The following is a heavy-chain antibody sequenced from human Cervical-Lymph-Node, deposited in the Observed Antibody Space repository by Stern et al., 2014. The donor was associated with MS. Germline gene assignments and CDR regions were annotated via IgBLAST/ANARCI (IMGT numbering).Heavy chain of an antibody. D-gene: IGHD3-10*01. CDR3: VRSGAGNWFDP. CDR1: GFTFGAFY. V-gene: IGHV3-11*01. Sequence: VQLVESGGGLVKTGGSLRLSCAASGFTFGAFYMTWMRHAPGQGMAWVSDMSTTGSTTYYADSVKGQFTISRDNAKNSVSLQMNSLRAEDTAVYYCVRSGAGNWFDPWGQGTLVTVSS. J-gene: IGHJ5*02. CDR2: MSTTGSTT.